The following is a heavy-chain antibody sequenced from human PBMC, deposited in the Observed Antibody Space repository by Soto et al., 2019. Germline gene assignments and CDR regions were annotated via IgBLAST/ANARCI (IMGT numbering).Heavy chain of an antibody. J-gene: IGHJ4*02. V-gene: IGHV3-23*01. CDR1: GFTVSTYA. Sequence: GGSLRLSCAASGFTVSTYAMSWVRKTPGKGLEWVSTITGSGGSTYYADAVKGRFTISRDNSRNTLYLQMSSLRAEDTAVYSCASQRPCGGGTCFALRSFDDWGQGTLVTVSS. D-gene: IGHD2-15*01. CDR3: ASQRPCGGGTCFALRSFDD. CDR2: ITGSGGST.